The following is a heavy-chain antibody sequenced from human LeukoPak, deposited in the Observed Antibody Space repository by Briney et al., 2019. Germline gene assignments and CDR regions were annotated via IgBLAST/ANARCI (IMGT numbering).Heavy chain of an antibody. CDR2: ISSDGSST. V-gene: IGHV3-74*01. CDR1: GFTFSSYW. CDR3: ARPGYCSSTSCQQPDY. J-gene: IGHJ4*02. D-gene: IGHD2-2*01. Sequence: GGSLRLFCAASGFTFSSYWMHWVRQAPGKGLVWVSRISSDGSSTSYADSVKGRFTVSRDNAKNTLYLQMNSLRAEDTAVYYCARPGYCSSTSCQQPDYWGQGALVTVSS.